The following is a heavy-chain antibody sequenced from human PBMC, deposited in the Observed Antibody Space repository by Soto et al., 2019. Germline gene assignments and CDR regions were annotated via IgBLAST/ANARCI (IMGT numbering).Heavy chain of an antibody. V-gene: IGHV4-4*07. CDR3: ARTGDVAGTKVELWFDP. CDR1: GGSLKGYY. Sequence: SETLSLTCSVSGGSLKGYYWSWLRQAAGTGLEWIGRIYATGTTYYNPSLESRVAMTLDSSKSQFSLSLTSVTAADTAVYYCARTGDVAGTKVELWFDPWGQGTKVTVSS. J-gene: IGHJ5*02. CDR2: IYATGTT. D-gene: IGHD6-19*01.